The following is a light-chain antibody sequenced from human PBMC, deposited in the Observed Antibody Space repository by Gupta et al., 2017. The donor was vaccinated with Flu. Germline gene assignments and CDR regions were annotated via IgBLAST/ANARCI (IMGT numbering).Light chain of an antibody. CDR1: QRVNNNL. CDR2: GAS. J-gene: IGKJ2*01. CDR3: HQECISLHT. Sequence: EIVLTQSPGTLSLSPGERATRSCRASQRVNNNLLTWYQQKPGQAPRLLIYGASSSATGVPDRFSGSGSGTEFTLTIRRREPEDFAVYYCHQECISLHTFGQGTKVEIK. V-gene: IGKV3-20*01.